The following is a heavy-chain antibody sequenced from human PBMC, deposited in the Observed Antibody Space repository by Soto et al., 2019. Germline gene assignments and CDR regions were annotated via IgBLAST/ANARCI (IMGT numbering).Heavy chain of an antibody. V-gene: IGHV3-74*01. CDR2: IKTDASST. CDR3: ARVGVGHYEFDY. D-gene: IGHD3-16*01. J-gene: IGHJ4*02. CDR1: GFTFSSYW. Sequence: EVQLVESGGALVQPGGSLRLSCAASGFTFSSYWMHWVRQAPGEGLVWVSRIKTDASSTSYADSVKGRFTISRDNAKNTMYLQMNSLRAEDTAVYYCARVGVGHYEFDYWGQGTLVTVSS.